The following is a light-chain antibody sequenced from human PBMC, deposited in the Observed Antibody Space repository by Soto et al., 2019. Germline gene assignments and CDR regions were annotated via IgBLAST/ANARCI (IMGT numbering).Light chain of an antibody. CDR2: SND. V-gene: IGLV1-44*01. CDR3: ATWDDSLFGHV. Sequence: QSVLAQPPSASATPGQRVTISCSGRSSDVGSNTVNWYQQFPGAAPKLLIYSNDQRPSGVPDRFSASKSGTSASLAISGLQSEDEAYYYCATWDDSLFGHVFGTGTKVTVL. CDR1: SSDVGSNT. J-gene: IGLJ1*01.